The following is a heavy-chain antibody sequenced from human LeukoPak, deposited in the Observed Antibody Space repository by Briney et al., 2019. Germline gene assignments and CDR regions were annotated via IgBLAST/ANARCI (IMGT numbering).Heavy chain of an antibody. D-gene: IGHD2-8*01. V-gene: IGHV4-59*08. CDR1: GGSIRSYY. CDR2: IYYSGST. J-gene: IGHJ4*02. Sequence: SETLSLTCTVSGGSIRSYYWSWIRQPPGKGLEWIGYIYYSGSTNYNPSLKSRVTISVDTSKNQFSLKLSSVTAADTAVYYCARRPSGVRAFDYWGQGTLVTVSS. CDR3: ARRPSGVRAFDY.